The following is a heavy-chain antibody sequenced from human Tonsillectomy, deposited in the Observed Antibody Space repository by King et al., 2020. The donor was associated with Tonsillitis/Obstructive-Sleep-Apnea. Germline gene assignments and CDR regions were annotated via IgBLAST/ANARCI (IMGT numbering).Heavy chain of an antibody. CDR2: IRGTSRT. CDR3: AKTDGGDYFYMDV. J-gene: IGHJ6*03. CDR1: GFTFSSYT. D-gene: IGHD3-16*01. V-gene: IGHV3-23*04. Sequence: VQLVESGGGLVQPGGSLRLSCAASGFTFSSYTIAWVRQAPGKGLEWVSGIRGTSRTYYADSGKGRFTISRDNSKNPLFLQMNSLTAEYTAVYYCAKTDGGDYFYMDVWGKGTTVTVSS.